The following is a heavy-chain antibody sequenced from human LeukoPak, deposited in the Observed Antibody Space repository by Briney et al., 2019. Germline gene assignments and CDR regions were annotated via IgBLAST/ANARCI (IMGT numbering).Heavy chain of an antibody. Sequence: SETLSLTCAVYGGSFSGYYWSWIRQPPGKGLEWIGEINHSGSTNYNPSLKSRVTISVDTSKNQFSLKLSSATAADTAVYYCARGWGYSSKKFDPWGQGTLVTVSS. V-gene: IGHV4-34*01. D-gene: IGHD6-19*01. CDR2: INHSGST. CDR3: ARGWGYSSKKFDP. CDR1: GGSFSGYY. J-gene: IGHJ5*02.